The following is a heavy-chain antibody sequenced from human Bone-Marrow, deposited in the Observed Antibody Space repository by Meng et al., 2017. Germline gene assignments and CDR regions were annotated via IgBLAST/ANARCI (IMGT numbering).Heavy chain of an antibody. CDR1: GGSISSSNW. CDR3: ARRRDGYGWFVP. CDR2: MYHSGTT. J-gene: IGHJ5*02. Sequence: QVQLQESGPGLVKPSGTLSLTCAVSGGSISSSNWWNWVRQPPGKGLEWIGEMYHSGTTSYNPSLKSRGTISVDKSKNQFSLKLSSVTAADTAVYYCARRRDGYGWFVPWGQGTLVTVSS. D-gene: IGHD5-24*01. V-gene: IGHV4-4*02.